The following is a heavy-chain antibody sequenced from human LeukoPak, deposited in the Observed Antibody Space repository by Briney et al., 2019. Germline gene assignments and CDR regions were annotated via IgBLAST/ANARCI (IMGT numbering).Heavy chain of an antibody. Sequence: GGSLRLSCTASGLTFSSYGIHGVRQAPGRGREWVAGITSDGSHKYYLDSVKGRFTISRDNSKNTLYLHMNNLRAEDTAVYYCARDNEGDDNGLDIWGQGTMVTVSS. CDR3: ARDNEGDDNGLDI. J-gene: IGHJ3*02. CDR1: GLTFSSYG. D-gene: IGHD2-8*01. CDR2: ITSDGSHK. V-gene: IGHV3-33*01.